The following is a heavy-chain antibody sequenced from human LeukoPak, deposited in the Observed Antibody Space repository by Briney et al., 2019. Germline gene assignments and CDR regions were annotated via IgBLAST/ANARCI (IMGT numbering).Heavy chain of an antibody. CDR3: WRDAYYYDSSGYPYYGMDV. J-gene: IGHJ6*02. CDR2: IFYGRGT. V-gene: IGHV4-59*01. D-gene: IGHD3-22*01. Sequence: PSETLSLTCTVSGGSISSYYWGWIRQPPGKGLEWSGYIFYGRGTNYNPSLKRLMTIAVETSKNQYSVKMSSGTAAKTAVYCCWRDAYYYDSSGYPYYGMDVWGQGTTVTVSS. CDR1: GGSISSYY.